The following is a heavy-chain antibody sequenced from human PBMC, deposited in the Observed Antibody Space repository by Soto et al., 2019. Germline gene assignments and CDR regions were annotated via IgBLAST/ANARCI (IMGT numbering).Heavy chain of an antibody. CDR1: GVSLTSGTYY. Sequence: LSLTCSVSGVSLTSGTYYLSWIRQHPGKGLEWIGYIFYSGSTDYNPSLKSRVNISVDTSKNQFSLKLSSVTAADTAVYYCASTEDFLDDWGQGTLVTVSS. J-gene: IGHJ4*02. V-gene: IGHV4-31*03. CDR3: ASTEDFLDD. CDR2: IFYSGST.